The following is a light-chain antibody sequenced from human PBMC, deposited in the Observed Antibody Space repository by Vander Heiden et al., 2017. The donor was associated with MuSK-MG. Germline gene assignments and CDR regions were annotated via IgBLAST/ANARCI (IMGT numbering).Light chain of an antibody. CDR2: GES. CDR3: QQDNDWPHT. J-gene: IGKJ1*01. V-gene: IGKV3-15*01. CDR1: QSVSSN. Sequence: EIVMTQSPATLSVSPGERAALSCRASQSVSSNLAWYQQKPGQAPRLLIYGESTRDTGIPARFSGSGSGTELTLTISSLQSEDFAVYYCQQDNDWPHTFGQGTKVEIK.